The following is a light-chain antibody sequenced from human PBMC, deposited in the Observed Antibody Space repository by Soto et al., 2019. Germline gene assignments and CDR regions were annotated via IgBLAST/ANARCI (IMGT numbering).Light chain of an antibody. Sequence: QAVVTQPPSASGTPGQRVTISCSGSSSNIGRNTVNWYLQLPGTAPKLLIYSNNQRPSGVPDRFSGSKSGTSAFLAISGLQSEDEADYYCAAWDDSLNEVFGGGTKVTVL. CDR3: AAWDDSLNEV. J-gene: IGLJ2*01. CDR2: SNN. CDR1: SSNIGRNT. V-gene: IGLV1-44*01.